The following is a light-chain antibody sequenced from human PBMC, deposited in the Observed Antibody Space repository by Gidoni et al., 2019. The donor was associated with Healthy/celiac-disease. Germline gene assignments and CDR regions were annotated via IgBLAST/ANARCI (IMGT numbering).Light chain of an antibody. V-gene: IGLV3-1*01. Sequence: YELIQPPSVSVSPGQTASITCSADKLGDKYACWYQQKPGQSPVLVIYQDSKRPSGIPERFSGSNSGNTATLTISGTQAMDEADYYCQAWDSSTVVFGGGTKLTVL. CDR2: QDS. J-gene: IGLJ2*01. CDR3: QAWDSSTVV. CDR1: KLGDKY.